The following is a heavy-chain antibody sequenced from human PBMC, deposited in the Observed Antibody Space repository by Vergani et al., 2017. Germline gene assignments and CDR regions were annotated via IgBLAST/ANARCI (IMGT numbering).Heavy chain of an antibody. Sequence: EVQLLESGGGLVQPGGSLRLSCAASGFTFSSYAMSWVRQAPGKGLEWVSAISGSGGSTYYADSVKGRFTISRDNSKNTLYLQMNSLRAEDTAVYYCAKDSEDDSSGYSYFDYCGQGTLVTVSS. CDR3: AKDSEDDSSGYSYFDY. J-gene: IGHJ4*02. V-gene: IGHV3-23*01. D-gene: IGHD3-22*01. CDR1: GFTFSSYA. CDR2: ISGSGGST.